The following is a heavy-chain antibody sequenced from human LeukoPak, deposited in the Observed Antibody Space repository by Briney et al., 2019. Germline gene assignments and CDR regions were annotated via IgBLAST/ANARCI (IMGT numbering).Heavy chain of an antibody. J-gene: IGHJ2*01. V-gene: IGHV3-66*01. D-gene: IGHD4-23*01. CDR3: TREVASEVTPTDWYFDL. CDR2: FYSGVRT. CDR1: GFAVSSNY. Sequence: GGSLRLSCEASGFAVSSNYMSWVRQAPGKGLEGVSTFYSGVRTFYSDAVKGRFTIDRDPSKSSLFLQMTSLRAEDTAVYFCTREVASEVTPTDWYFDLWGRGTLVTVSS.